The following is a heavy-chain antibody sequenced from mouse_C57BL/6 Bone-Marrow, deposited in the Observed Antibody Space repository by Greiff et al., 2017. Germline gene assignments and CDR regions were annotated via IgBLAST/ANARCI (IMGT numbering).Heavy chain of an antibody. J-gene: IGHJ3*01. V-gene: IGHV14-4*01. CDR2: IDPENCDT. CDR1: GFNIKDDY. CDR3: TRCLGFAY. Sequence: EVQLVESGAELVRPGASVKLSCTASGFNIKDDYMHWVKQRPEQGLEWIGWIDPENCDTEYASKFQGKAPITAYTSSNTAYLQLSSLTYEDTAVYYCTRCLGFAYWGQGTLVTVSA.